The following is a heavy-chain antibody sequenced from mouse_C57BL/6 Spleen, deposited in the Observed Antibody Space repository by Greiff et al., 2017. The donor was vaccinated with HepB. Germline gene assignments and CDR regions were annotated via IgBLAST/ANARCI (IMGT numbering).Heavy chain of an antibody. CDR1: GYTFTSYW. CDR3: AREENYGNYAMDD. CDR2: IDPEDGGT. V-gene: IGHV14-2*01. J-gene: IGHJ4*01. Sequence: VQLQQPGAELVKPGASVKLSCKASGYTFTSYWMHWVKQRTEQGLEWIGRIDPEDGGTKYAPKFPGKATITADTSSNTAYLQLSSLTSEDTAGYYCAREENYGNYAMDDWGQGTSVTVSS. D-gene: IGHD2-1*01.